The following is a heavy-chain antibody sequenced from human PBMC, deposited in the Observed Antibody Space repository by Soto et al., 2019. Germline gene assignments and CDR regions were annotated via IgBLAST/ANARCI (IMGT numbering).Heavy chain of an antibody. V-gene: IGHV1-69*06. Sequence: VQLVQSGAEVRQPGASVRVSCKASGGTFSTYSVTWVRQAPGQCLEWMGGIIPIYDSPYYAQKFLGRVSLTADTSTNTAYMVVYRLTSEDTAVYFFADESAPVTQVPFRDWGQGALVLVSS. J-gene: IGHJ4*02. CDR3: ADESAPVTQVPFRD. D-gene: IGHD2-21*02. CDR1: GGTFSTYS. CDR2: IIPIYDSP.